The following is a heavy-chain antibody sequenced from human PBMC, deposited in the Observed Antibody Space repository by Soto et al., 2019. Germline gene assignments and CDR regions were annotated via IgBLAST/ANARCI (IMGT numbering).Heavy chain of an antibody. Sequence: SETLSLTCTVSGGSISSSSYYWGWIRQPPGKGLEWIGSIYYSGSTYYNPSLKSRVTISVDTSKNQFSLKLSSVTAADTAVYYCARPITGTTSSSYYMDVWGKGTTVTVSS. D-gene: IGHD1-20*01. CDR2: IYYSGST. V-gene: IGHV4-39*01. CDR1: GGSISSSSYY. CDR3: ARPITGTTSSSYYMDV. J-gene: IGHJ6*03.